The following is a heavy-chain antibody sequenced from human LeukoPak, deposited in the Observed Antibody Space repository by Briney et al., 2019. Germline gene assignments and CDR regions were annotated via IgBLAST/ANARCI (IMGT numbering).Heavy chain of an antibody. J-gene: IGHJ3*02. CDR2: ISSGSSTI. V-gene: IGHV3-48*01. Sequence: GGSLRLSCAASGFTFSSYNMNWVRQAPGKGLEWVSYISSGSSTIYYADSVKGRFTISRDNAKNSLYLQMNSLRAEDTAVYYCASEKYSRDNVFDIWGQGTMVTVSS. D-gene: IGHD6-13*01. CDR1: GFTFSSYN. CDR3: ASEKYSRDNVFDI.